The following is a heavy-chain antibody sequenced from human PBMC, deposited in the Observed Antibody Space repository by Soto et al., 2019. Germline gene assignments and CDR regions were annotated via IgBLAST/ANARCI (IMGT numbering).Heavy chain of an antibody. CDR1: GGSISSYF. D-gene: IGHD6-13*01. Sequence: SETLSLTCTVSGGSISSYFYIWVRQPPGKGLEWIGSVYYTGTTDYNPSLKSRVTISVDTSKTQFSLNLRSVTAADTAVYYCARDLAAVPRAFDYWGRGTLVTVSS. CDR3: ARDLAAVPRAFDY. V-gene: IGHV4-59*01. CDR2: VYYTGTT. J-gene: IGHJ4*02.